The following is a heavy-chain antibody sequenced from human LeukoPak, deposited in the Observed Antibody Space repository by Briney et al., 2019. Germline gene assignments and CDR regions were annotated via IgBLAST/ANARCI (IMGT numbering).Heavy chain of an antibody. CDR2: INSDGSST. D-gene: IGHD3-10*01. J-gene: IGHJ6*03. CDR3: ARVMEYYYYYMDV. V-gene: IGHV3-74*01. Sequence: GGSLRLSCAASGFTFSSYWMHWVRHAPGKGLVWVSRINSDGSSTSYADSVKGRFTISRDNAKNTLYLQMNSLRAEDTAVYYCARVMEYYYYYMDVWGKGTTVTISS. CDR1: GFTFSSYW.